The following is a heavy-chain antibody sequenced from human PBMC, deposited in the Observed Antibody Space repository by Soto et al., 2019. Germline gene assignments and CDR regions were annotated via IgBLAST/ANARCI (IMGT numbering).Heavy chain of an antibody. CDR3: ARYEDDSLDY. Sequence: QVQLVESGGGVVQPGRSLRLSGAASGFTFSSHDMHWVRQAPGKGLEWVAVIWNDGSNEYYGESVKGRFTIFSDNSKNTLYLQMNSLRAEDTAVYYCARYEDDSLDYWGQGTLVTVSS. D-gene: IGHD2-21*02. J-gene: IGHJ4*02. CDR1: GFTFSSHD. CDR2: IWNDGSNE. V-gene: IGHV3-33*01.